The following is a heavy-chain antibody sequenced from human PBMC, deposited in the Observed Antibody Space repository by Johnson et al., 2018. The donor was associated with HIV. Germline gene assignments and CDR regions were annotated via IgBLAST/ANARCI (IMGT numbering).Heavy chain of an antibody. J-gene: IGHJ3*02. CDR3: AKAMRIFGSGVKEAFDI. CDR1: GFTFDDYG. V-gene: IGHV3-20*04. CDR2: INWNGGST. Sequence: VQLVESGGGVVQPGGSLRLSCAASGFTFDDYGMSWVRQAPGKGLEWVSGINWNGGSTGYADSVKGRFTISRDNAKNSLILKMNSLRAEDTAVYYCAKAMRIFGSGVKEAFDIWGQGTMVTVSS. D-gene: IGHD3-10*01.